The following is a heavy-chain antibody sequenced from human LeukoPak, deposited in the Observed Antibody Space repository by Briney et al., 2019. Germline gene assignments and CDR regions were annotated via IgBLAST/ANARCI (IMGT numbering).Heavy chain of an antibody. CDR3: ARVREGYNDAYDV. V-gene: IGHV1-46*01. J-gene: IGHJ3*01. CDR1: GYTFTNYY. Sequence: ASVKVSCKASGYTFTNYYIHWVRQAPGQGLEWMGVIKPGGDSTSSARIFQGRVYMTSDTSTSTVYMELSGLRSDDTAVYYCARVREGYNDAYDVWGQGTMVTVSS. D-gene: IGHD5-24*01. CDR2: IKPGGDST.